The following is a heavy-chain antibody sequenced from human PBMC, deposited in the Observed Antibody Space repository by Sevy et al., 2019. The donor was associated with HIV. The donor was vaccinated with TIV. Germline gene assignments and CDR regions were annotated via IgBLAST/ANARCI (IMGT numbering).Heavy chain of an antibody. D-gene: IGHD5-18*01. CDR1: GFTFSNAW. CDR3: TTGVEGYSYGRNFDY. J-gene: IGHJ4*02. Sequence: GGSLRLSCAASGFTFSNAWMSWVRQAPGKGLEWVGRIKSKTDGGTTDYAAPVKGRFTISRDDSKNTLYLQMNSLKTEDTAVSYCTTGVEGYSYGRNFDYWGQGTLVTVSS. V-gene: IGHV3-15*01. CDR2: IKSKTDGGTT.